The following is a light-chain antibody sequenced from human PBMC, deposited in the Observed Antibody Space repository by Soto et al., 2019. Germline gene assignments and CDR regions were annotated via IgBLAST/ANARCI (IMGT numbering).Light chain of an antibody. CDR2: AAS. J-gene: IGKJ3*01. V-gene: IGKV1-39*01. Sequence: DIQMTQTPSSLSASVGDRVTITCRASQSISSYLNWYQQKPGEAPKLLIYAASSLQSGVPSRFSGSGSGTDFTLTISRLEPEDFAVYYCQQYGSSPFTFGQGTKVDI. CDR1: QSISSY. CDR3: QQYGSSPFT.